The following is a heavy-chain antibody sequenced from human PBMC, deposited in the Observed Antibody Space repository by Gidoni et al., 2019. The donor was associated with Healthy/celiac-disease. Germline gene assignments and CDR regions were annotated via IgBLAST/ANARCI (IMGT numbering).Heavy chain of an antibody. D-gene: IGHD6-6*01. CDR2: IRSKAYGGPT. Sequence: EVKLVESGGGLVKPGRYLRLSWTASGVTLGDDAMSWFRQAPGKGLEWVGFIRSKAYGGPTEYAASVKGRFTISRDDSKSIAYLQMNRLKTEDPAVYYCTRDEDSSSSAWFDPWGQGTLVTFSS. V-gene: IGHV3-49*05. CDR3: TRDEDSSSSAWFDP. J-gene: IGHJ5*02. CDR1: GVTLGDDA.